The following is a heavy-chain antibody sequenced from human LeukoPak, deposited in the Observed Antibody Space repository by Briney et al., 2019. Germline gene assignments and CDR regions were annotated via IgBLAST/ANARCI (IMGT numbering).Heavy chain of an antibody. CDR2: IYHSGST. CDR3: ARVAVCSGGSCYSGWFDP. J-gene: IGHJ5*02. D-gene: IGHD2-15*01. CDR1: GYSISSGYY. V-gene: IGHV4-38-2*01. Sequence: PPETLCLSCAVSGYSISSGYYWGWIRQPPGKGREWIGSIYHSGSTYYNPSLKRGVTISVDTSKNQFSLKLSPVTAADTAVYYCARVAVCSGGSCYSGWFDPWGQGTLVTVSS.